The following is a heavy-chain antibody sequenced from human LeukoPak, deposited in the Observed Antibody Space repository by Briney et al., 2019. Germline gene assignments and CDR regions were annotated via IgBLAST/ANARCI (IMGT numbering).Heavy chain of an antibody. CDR2: IYSGGTT. CDR1: GFTVSTYY. J-gene: IGHJ4*02. Sequence: GGSLRFSCAASGFTVSTYYMTWVRQAPGKGLEWVSVIYSGGTTYYADSVKGRFTISRHNSKNTVYLQMNSLRADDTAVYYCAGAPPYATPFGDYWGQGTLVTVSS. D-gene: IGHD2-2*01. V-gene: IGHV3-53*01. CDR3: AGAPPYATPFGDY.